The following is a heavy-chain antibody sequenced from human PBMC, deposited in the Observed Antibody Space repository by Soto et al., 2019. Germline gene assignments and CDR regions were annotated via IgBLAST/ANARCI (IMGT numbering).Heavy chain of an antibody. D-gene: IGHD6-19*01. V-gene: IGHV4-59*01. J-gene: IGHJ5*02. CDR1: GGSISSYY. Sequence: SETLSLTCTASGGSISSYYWSWIRQPPGKGLEWIGYIYYSGSTNYNPSLKSRVTISVDTSKNQFSLKLSSVTAADTAVYYCARVPVAGPSWFDPWGQGTLVTVSS. CDR2: IYYSGST. CDR3: ARVPVAGPSWFDP.